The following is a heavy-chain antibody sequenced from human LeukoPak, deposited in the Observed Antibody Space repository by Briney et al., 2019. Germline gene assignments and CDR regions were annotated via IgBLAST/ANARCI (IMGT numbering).Heavy chain of an antibody. J-gene: IGHJ4*02. CDR1: GGSIISYY. D-gene: IGHD5-24*01. CDR3: ARVVPDGYSDY. V-gene: IGHV4-59*01. Sequence: SETLSLTCTVSGGSIISYYWSWIRKPPGKGLEFIGYIYSSGSTEYNPSFKSRVTISVDKSKNQSSLKLSSVTAADTAIYYCARVVPDGYSDYWGQGTLVTVSS. CDR2: IYSSGST.